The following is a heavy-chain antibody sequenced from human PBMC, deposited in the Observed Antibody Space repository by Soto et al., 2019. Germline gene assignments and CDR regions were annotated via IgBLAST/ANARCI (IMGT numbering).Heavy chain of an antibody. Sequence: ASVKVSCKASGYTFTSYYMHWVRQAPGQGLEWMGIINPNSGGTSYAQKFQGWVTMTRDTSTSTAYMELSRLRSDDTAVYYCARGQLLYRNARGDFDYWGQGTLVTVSS. CDR2: INPNSGGT. CDR3: ARGQLLYRNARGDFDY. V-gene: IGHV1-2*04. D-gene: IGHD2-2*02. J-gene: IGHJ4*02. CDR1: GYTFTSYY.